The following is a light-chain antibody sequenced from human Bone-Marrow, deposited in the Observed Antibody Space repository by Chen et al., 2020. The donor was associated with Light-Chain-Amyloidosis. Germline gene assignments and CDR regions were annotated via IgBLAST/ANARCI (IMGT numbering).Light chain of an antibody. CDR1: SSTIGNNY. CDR2: NNS. Sequence: QSVLTQPPSASGTPGQRVIISCSGSSSTIGNNYVYWYQQLPGTAPKLLIYNNSQRPSGVPDRFSGSKSGNTASLTISGLQAEDEADYYCCSLAGRYTLVFGGGTKLTVL. CDR3: CSLAGRYTLV. V-gene: IGLV1-47*01. J-gene: IGLJ2*01.